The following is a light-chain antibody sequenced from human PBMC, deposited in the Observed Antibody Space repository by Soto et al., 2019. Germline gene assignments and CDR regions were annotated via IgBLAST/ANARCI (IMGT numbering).Light chain of an antibody. Sequence: IQMTQSPSSLSSSVGYIFTITCRASQSISSYLNWYQQKPGKAPKLLIYTASSLQSGVPSRFSGSGSGTDFTLTISSLQPEDFATYYCLQDYNYPLTFGQGTKVDIK. CDR2: TAS. V-gene: IGKV1-6*01. CDR3: LQDYNYPLT. J-gene: IGKJ1*01. CDR1: QSISSY.